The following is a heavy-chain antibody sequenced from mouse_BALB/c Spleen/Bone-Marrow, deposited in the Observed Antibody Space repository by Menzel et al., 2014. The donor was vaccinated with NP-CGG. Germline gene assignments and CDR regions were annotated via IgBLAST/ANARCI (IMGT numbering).Heavy chain of an antibody. D-gene: IGHD2-3*01. V-gene: IGHV1S56*01. CDR2: IYPGDGST. Sequence: VKLVESGPELVKPGASVKMSCKASGYTFTSYYIHWVKQRPGQGLEWIGWIYPGDGSTKYNEKFKGKTTLTADKPSSTAYMLLSSLTSEYSAIYFCARGGWMDYWGQGTSVTVSS. CDR1: GYTFTSYY. CDR3: ARGGWMDY. J-gene: IGHJ4*01.